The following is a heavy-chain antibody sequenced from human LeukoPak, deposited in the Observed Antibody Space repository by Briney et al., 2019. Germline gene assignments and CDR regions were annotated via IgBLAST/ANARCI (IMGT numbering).Heavy chain of an antibody. J-gene: IGHJ4*02. CDR2: MNPNSGNT. V-gene: IGHV1-8*01. CDR1: GYTFTSYD. D-gene: IGHD5-12*01. CDR3: ARGGGGDMNGYDPFDY. Sequence: GASVTVSCKASGYTFTSYDINWVRQATGQGLEWMGWMNPNSGNTVYAQKFQGRVTITRNTSISTAYMELSSLRSEDTAVYYCARGGGGDMNGYDPFDYWGQGTLVTVSS.